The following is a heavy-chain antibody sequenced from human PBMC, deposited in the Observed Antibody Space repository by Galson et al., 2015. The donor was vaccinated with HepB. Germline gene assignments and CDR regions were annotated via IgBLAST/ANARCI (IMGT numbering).Heavy chain of an antibody. J-gene: IGHJ4*02. D-gene: IGHD4-23*01. V-gene: IGHV3-15*01. CDR1: GFTFSNAW. CDR3: ATGSATVVTRADY. CDR2: IKSKTDGGTT. Sequence: SLRLSCAASGFTFSNAWMTWVRQAPGKGLEWVGRIKSKTDGGTTDYAAPVKGRFTISRDDSKTTLYLQMNSLKTEDTAVYYCATGSATVVTRADYWGQGTLVSVSS.